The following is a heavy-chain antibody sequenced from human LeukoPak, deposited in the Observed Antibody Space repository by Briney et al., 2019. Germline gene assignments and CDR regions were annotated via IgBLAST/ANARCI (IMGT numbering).Heavy chain of an antibody. D-gene: IGHD2-2*01. CDR1: GVPISGYY. CDR3: ARVGNWGSTSCSFDC. J-gene: IGHJ4*02. CDR2: IYSSGTT. Sequence: SETLSLTCTVSGVPISGYYWSWIRQSPGKGLEWIGFIYSSGTTNYNPSLKSRVTISVDMSKNQFSLKLSSVTAADAAVYYCARVGNWGSTSCSFDCWGQGALVTVSS. V-gene: IGHV4-59*08.